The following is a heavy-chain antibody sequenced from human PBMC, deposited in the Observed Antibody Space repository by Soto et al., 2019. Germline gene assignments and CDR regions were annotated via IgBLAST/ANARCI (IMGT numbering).Heavy chain of an antibody. CDR1: GGSISSGDYY. CDR2: IYYSGST. CDR3: ARGTIAVAGPGAFDI. J-gene: IGHJ3*02. D-gene: IGHD6-19*01. Sequence: SETLSLTCTVSGGSISSGDYYWSWIRQPPGKGLEWIVYIYYSGSTYYNPSLKSRVTISVDTSKNQFSLKLSSVTAADTAVYYCARGTIAVAGPGAFDIWGQGTMVTVSS. V-gene: IGHV4-30-4*01.